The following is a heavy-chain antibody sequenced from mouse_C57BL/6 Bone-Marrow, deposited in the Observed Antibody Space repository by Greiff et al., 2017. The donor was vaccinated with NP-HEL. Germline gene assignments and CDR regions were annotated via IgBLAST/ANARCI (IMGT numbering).Heavy chain of an antibody. CDR1: GFTFSDYY. CDR3: ARRGDPHLDV. Sequence: LMESGGGLVQPGGSLKLSCAASGFTFSDYYMYWVRQTPEKRLEWVAYISNGGGSTYYPDTVKGRFTISRDNAKNTLYLQMSRLKSEDTAMYYCARRGDPHLDVWGTGTTVTVSS. CDR2: ISNGGGST. J-gene: IGHJ1*03. V-gene: IGHV5-12*01.